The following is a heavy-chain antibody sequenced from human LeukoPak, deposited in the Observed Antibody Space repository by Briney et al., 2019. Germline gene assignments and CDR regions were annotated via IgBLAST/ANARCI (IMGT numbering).Heavy chain of an antibody. D-gene: IGHD2-15*01. CDR1: GFTFLTYS. CDR2: IQSAGNT. CDR3: ARMLFCSGGSCQDH. J-gene: IGHJ4*02. V-gene: IGHV3-53*01. Sequence: GGSLRLSCAASGFTFLTYSMNWVRQAPGKGLEWVSIIQSAGNTYYADSVKGRFTISRDDSKNTLYLQMNSLRVEDTAIYYCARMLFCSGGSCQDHWGQGTRVTVSS.